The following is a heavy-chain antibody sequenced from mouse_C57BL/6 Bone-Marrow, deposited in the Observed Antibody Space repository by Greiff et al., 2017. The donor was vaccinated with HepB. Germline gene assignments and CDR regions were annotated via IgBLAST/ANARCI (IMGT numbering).Heavy chain of an antibody. J-gene: IGHJ4*01. CDR1: GYTFTSYG. D-gene: IGHD2-1*01. CDR3: VGNYSFYAMDY. V-gene: IGHV1-81*01. CDR2: IYPRSGNT. Sequence: QVQLKESGAELARPGASVKLSCKASGYTFTSYGISWVKQRTGQGLEWIGEIYPRSGNTYYNEKFKGKATLTADKSSSTAYMELRSLTSEDSAVYFCVGNYSFYAMDYWGQGTSVTVSS.